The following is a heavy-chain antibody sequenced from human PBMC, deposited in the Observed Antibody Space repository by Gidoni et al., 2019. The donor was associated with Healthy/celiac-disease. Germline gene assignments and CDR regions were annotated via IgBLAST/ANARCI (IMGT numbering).Heavy chain of an antibody. Sequence: EVQLVESGGGLVQPGGSLRLSCAASGFTFSSDSMNWVRQAPGKGLEWVSYISSSSSTIYYADSVKGRFTISRDNAKNSLYLQMNSLRDEDTAVYYCARDLAYCGGDCYPTLFDYWGQGTLVTVSS. CDR1: GFTFSSDS. D-gene: IGHD2-21*02. CDR3: ARDLAYCGGDCYPTLFDY. J-gene: IGHJ4*02. V-gene: IGHV3-48*02. CDR2: ISSSSSTI.